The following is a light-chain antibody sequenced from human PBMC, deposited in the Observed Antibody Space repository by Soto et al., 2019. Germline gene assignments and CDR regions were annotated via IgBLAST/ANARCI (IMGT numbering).Light chain of an antibody. V-gene: IGLV2-14*03. CDR3: SSYTASGTLV. Sequence: QSVLTQPASVSGSPGQSITISCTGSSSDIGTYNYVSWYQQHPGKAPKLMIHEVSIRPSGISIRFSGSKSGNTASLTISGLQDEDEGEYYCSSYTASGTLVFGGGTKLTVL. J-gene: IGLJ3*02. CDR2: EVS. CDR1: SSDIGTYNY.